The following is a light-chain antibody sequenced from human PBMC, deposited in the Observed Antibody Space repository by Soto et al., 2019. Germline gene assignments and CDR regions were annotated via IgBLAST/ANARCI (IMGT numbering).Light chain of an antibody. CDR3: QQYDNVPLT. Sequence: DIQMTQSPYSLSASVGDRVTITCQASQDITNDLNWYQQKPGKAPKVLIYEASNLKTGVPSRFSGSGSGTDFTFTISSLQPEDIATYFCQQYDNVPLTFGGGTKVEIK. V-gene: IGKV1-33*01. CDR1: QDITND. CDR2: EAS. J-gene: IGKJ4*01.